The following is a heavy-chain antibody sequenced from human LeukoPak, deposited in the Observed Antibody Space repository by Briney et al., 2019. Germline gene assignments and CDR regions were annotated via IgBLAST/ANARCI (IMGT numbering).Heavy chain of an antibody. J-gene: IGHJ6*03. Sequence: GASVKVSCKASGYTFTSYGISWVRQAPGQGLEWMGWISAYNGNTNYAQKLQGRVTMTTDTSTSTAYMELRSLRSDDTAVYYCARLLKILEPRGCSGGSCYSHYYYYYYMDVWGKGTTVTVSS. CDR3: ARLLKILEPRGCSGGSCYSHYYYYYYMDV. V-gene: IGHV1-18*01. D-gene: IGHD2-15*01. CDR1: GYTFTSYG. CDR2: ISAYNGNT.